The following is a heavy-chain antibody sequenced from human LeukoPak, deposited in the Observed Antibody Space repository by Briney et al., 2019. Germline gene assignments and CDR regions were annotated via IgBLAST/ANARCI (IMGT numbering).Heavy chain of an antibody. CDR1: GFTVSSNY. D-gene: IGHD6-13*01. CDR2: IYSGGST. J-gene: IGHJ4*02. V-gene: IGHV3-66*01. CDR3: ARGRDIAAAVGFFDY. Sequence: GGSLRLSCAASGFTVSSNYMTWVRQAPGKGLEWVSVIYSGGSTYYADSVKGRFTISRDNSKNTLYLQMSSLRGEDTAVYYCARGRDIAAAVGFFDYWGQGALVTASS.